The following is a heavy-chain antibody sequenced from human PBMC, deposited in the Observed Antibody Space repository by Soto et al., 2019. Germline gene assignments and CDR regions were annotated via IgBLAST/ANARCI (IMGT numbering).Heavy chain of an antibody. V-gene: IGHV3-73*01. CDR3: TRVCSGGSCYFDP. CDR1: GFIFSASA. Sequence: EVQLVESGGGLVQPGGSLKLSCAGSGFIFSASALHWVRQAPGKGLEWVGRVGTKANNFATQYSESVKGRFIISRDDSEKTAYLEMDSLKIEDTALYFCTRVCSGGSCYFDPWGQGTQVTVSS. J-gene: IGHJ5*02. CDR2: VGTKANNFAT. D-gene: IGHD2-15*01.